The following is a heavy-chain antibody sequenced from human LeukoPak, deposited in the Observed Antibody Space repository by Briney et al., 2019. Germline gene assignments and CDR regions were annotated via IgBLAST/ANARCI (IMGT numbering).Heavy chain of an antibody. CDR1: GFTFSNYD. D-gene: IGHD4/OR15-4a*01. J-gene: IGHJ4*02. CDR2: IWYDGSNK. Sequence: GGSLRLSRAASGFTFSNYDMHWVRQAPGKGLEWVAVIWYDGSNKYYADSVKGRLTISRDNSKNTLYLQMNSLRAEDTAVYCCAKGIYGGNPIHFDYWGQGTLVTVSS. V-gene: IGHV3-33*06. CDR3: AKGIYGGNPIHFDY.